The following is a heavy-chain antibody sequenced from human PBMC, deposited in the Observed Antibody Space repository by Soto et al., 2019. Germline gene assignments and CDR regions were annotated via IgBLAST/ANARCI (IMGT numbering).Heavy chain of an antibody. J-gene: IGHJ6*03. CDR3: ARPVEYSGPAPSYYYYYYMDV. D-gene: IGHD5-12*01. CDR2: IWYDGSNK. V-gene: IGHV3-33*01. CDR1: GFTFSSYG. Sequence: GGSLRLSCAASGFTFSSYGMHWVRQAPGKGLEWVAVIWYDGSNKYYADSVKGRFTISRDNSKNTLYLQMNSLRAEDTAVYYCARPVEYSGPAPSYYYYYYMDVWGKGTTVTVSS.